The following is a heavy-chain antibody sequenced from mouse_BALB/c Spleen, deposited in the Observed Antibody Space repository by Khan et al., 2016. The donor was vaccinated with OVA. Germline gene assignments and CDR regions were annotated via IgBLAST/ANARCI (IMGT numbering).Heavy chain of an antibody. Sequence: EVELVESGGGLVQPGGSLKLSCAASGFTFSGYGMSWVRQTPDKRLELVATINSNGGTSYYPDSMRGRFTISRDNAKNTLHLQMSSLKSEDTAMYYCTRVDYRYDEGYWCFDVWGAGTTVTVSS. CDR1: GFTFSGYG. CDR3: TRVDYRYDEGYWCFDV. J-gene: IGHJ1*01. CDR2: INSNGGTS. V-gene: IGHV5-6-3*01. D-gene: IGHD2-14*01.